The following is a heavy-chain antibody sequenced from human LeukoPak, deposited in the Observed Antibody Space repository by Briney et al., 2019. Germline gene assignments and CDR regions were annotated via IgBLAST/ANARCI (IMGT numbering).Heavy chain of an antibody. D-gene: IGHD2-2*01. V-gene: IGHV1-18*01. CDR1: GYTFTSYG. J-gene: IGHJ4*02. CDR3: ARITDVVVVPAAWAAFDY. CDR2: ISAYNGNT. Sequence: ASVKVSCKASGYTFTSYGISWVRQAPGQGLEGMGWISAYNGNTNYAQKFQGRVTVTTDTSTSTAYMELRSLRSDDTAVYYCARITDVVVVPAAWAAFDYWGQGTLVTVSS.